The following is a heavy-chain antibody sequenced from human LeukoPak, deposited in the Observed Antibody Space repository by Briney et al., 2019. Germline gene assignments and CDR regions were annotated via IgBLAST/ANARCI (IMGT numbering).Heavy chain of an antibody. D-gene: IGHD4-11*01. V-gene: IGHV4-30-4*01. CDR3: AGSVTQTLFGY. J-gene: IGHJ4*02. CDR2: IYYSGST. CDR1: GDSIYSYY. Sequence: SETLSLTCTVSGDSIYSYYWSWIRQPPGKGLEWIGYIYYSGSTYYNPSLKSRVTISVDTSKNQFSLKLSSVTAADTAVYYCAGSVTQTLFGYWGQGTLVTVSS.